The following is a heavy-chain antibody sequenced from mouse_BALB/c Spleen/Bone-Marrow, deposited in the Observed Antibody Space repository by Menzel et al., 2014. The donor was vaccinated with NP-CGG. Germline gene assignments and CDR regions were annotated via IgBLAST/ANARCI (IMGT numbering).Heavy chain of an antibody. Sequence: SGAELARPGASVKMSCKASGYTFTDYTMHWVKQRPGQGLEWIGTIYPGNSDTTYNQKFKGKAKLTAVTSTSTAYMELSSLTNEDSAVYYCTTLARSDFDYWGQGTTLTVSS. D-gene: IGHD3-1*01. CDR3: TTLARSDFDY. CDR2: IYPGNSDT. J-gene: IGHJ2*01. V-gene: IGHV1-5*01. CDR1: GYTFTDYT.